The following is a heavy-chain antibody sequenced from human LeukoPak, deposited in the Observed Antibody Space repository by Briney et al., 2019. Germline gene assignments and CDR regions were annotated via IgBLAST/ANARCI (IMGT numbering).Heavy chain of an antibody. CDR2: ISGSGTNT. Sequence: PGGSLRLSCAASGFTFRSFAMNWVRQAPGKGLEWVSGISGSGTNTYYADSVKGRFTISRDNSKNTLYLQMNNLRAEDTAVYYCATERGDSPDYWGQGTLVTVSS. J-gene: IGHJ4*02. CDR1: GFTFRSFA. V-gene: IGHV3-23*01. D-gene: IGHD2-21*01. CDR3: ATERGDSPDY.